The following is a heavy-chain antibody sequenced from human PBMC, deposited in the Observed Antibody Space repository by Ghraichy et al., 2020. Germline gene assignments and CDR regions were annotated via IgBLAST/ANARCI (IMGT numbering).Heavy chain of an antibody. J-gene: IGHJ4*02. CDR1: GFTFGSNW. CDR3: ARAVHRVGPYLDY. CDR2: IKQDGSEK. Sequence: LSLTCAASGFTFGSNWMTWVRQAPGKGLEWVGNIKQDGSEKYYVGSVKGRFSISRDNAKNSLYLQMNSLRDEDTAVYYCARAVHRVGPYLDYWGQGTLVTVAS. D-gene: IGHD1-26*01. V-gene: IGHV3-7*01.